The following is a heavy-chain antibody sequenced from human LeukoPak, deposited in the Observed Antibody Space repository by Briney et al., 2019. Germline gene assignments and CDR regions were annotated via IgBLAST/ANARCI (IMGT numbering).Heavy chain of an antibody. V-gene: IGHV4-34*01. CDR2: INHSGST. J-gene: IGHJ4*02. CDR1: GFSFNNGA. CDR3: ARGTRSRFFDY. Sequence: GSLRLSCAASGFSFNNGAMSWVRQPPGKGLEWIGEINHSGSTNYNPSLKSRVTISVDTSKNQFSLKLSSVTAADTAVYYCARGTRSRFFDYWGQGTLVTVSS. D-gene: IGHD1-1*01.